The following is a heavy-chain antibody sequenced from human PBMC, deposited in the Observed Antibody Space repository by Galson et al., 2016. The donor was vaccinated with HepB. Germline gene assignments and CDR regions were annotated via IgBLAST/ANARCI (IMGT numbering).Heavy chain of an antibody. CDR1: GFAVSSNY. CDR2: IYSDGST. Sequence: SLRLSCAASGFAVSSNYLTWVRQAPGKGLEWVSLIYSDGSTYYADSVKGRFTISRHNSKNTLYLQMNSLRAEDTAVHYCARDTWTWNGGQGTLVTVSS. CDR3: ARDTWTWN. V-gene: IGHV3-53*01. J-gene: IGHJ4*02. D-gene: IGHD3/OR15-3a*01.